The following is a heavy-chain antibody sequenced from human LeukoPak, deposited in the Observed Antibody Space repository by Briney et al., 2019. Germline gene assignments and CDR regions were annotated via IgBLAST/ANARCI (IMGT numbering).Heavy chain of an antibody. V-gene: IGHV3-7*03. D-gene: IGHD6-13*01. CDR2: IRQDGDTK. Sequence: GGSLRLSCAASGFPFNAYWMTWVRQAPGKGLEWVANIRQDGDTKYYVDSVKGRFTISRDNAMNSLYLQMNSLRAEDTAIYYCARSLPYGTTWYGRSDFWGQGSLVTVSS. CDR1: GFPFNAYW. J-gene: IGHJ4*02. CDR3: ARSLPYGTTWYGRSDF.